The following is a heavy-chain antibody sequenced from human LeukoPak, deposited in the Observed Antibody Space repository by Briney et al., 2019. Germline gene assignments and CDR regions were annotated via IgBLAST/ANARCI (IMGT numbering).Heavy chain of an antibody. Sequence: GRSLRLSCAASGFTFSSYAMHWVRQAPGKGLEWVAVISYDGSNKYYADSVKGRFTISRDNSKNTLYLQMNSLRAEDTAVYYCARDWGVVITKNYFDYWGQGTLVTVSS. D-gene: IGHD3-22*01. V-gene: IGHV3-30*01. CDR2: ISYDGSNK. J-gene: IGHJ4*02. CDR1: GFTFSSYA. CDR3: ARDWGVVITKNYFDY.